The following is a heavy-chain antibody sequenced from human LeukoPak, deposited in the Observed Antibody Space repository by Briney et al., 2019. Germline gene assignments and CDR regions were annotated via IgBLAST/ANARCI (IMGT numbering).Heavy chain of an antibody. J-gene: IGHJ4*02. CDR1: GGTFSSYA. V-gene: IGHV1-69*04. CDR3: ARGVRSSDAY. Sequence: SVKVSCKASGGTFSSYAISWVRQAPGQGLEWMGRIIPILGIANYAQKFQGRVTITADKSTSTASMELSSLRSEDTAVYYCARGVRSSDAYWGQGTLVTVSS. D-gene: IGHD6-13*01. CDR2: IIPILGIA.